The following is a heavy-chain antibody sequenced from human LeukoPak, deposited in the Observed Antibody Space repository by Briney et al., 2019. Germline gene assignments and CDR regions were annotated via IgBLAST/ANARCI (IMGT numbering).Heavy chain of an antibody. D-gene: IGHD5-18*01. CDR1: GYTFTSYG. V-gene: IGHV1-18*01. J-gene: IGHJ4*02. Sequence: ASVKVSCKASGYTFTSYGISWVRQAPGQGLEWMGWISAYNGNTNYAQKLQGRVTMTRDMSTSTVYMELSSLRSEDTAVYYCARDRGYSYGYLFDYWGQGTLVTVSS. CDR2: ISAYNGNT. CDR3: ARDRGYSYGYLFDY.